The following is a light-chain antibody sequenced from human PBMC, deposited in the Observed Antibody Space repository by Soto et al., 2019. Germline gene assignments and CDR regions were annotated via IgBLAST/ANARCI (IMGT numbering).Light chain of an antibody. V-gene: IGKV3-20*01. J-gene: IGKJ1*01. CDR2: DAS. Sequence: EIVLTQSPGTLSLSPGERATLSCRASQSVSSSYLAWYQQKPGQAPRLLIYDASNRATGISDRFSGSGSGTDFTFTISRLEPEDFAVYYCQHYDSSQWTFGQGTKVEIK. CDR1: QSVSSSY. CDR3: QHYDSSQWT.